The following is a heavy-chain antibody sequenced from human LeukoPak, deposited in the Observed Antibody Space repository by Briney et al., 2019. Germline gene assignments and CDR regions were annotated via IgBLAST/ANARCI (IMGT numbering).Heavy chain of an antibody. J-gene: IGHJ4*02. V-gene: IGHV3-23*01. D-gene: IGHD3-22*01. CDR1: GFTFSSYA. Sequence: GGSLRLACAASGFTFSSYAMSWVRQAPGKGLEWVSAISGSGGSTYYADSRKGRFTISRDNCKNMLSLQMNSMRAEDTAVYYCEKDQGWGYASRGYYYYPAPFDYWGQGTLVTVSS. CDR2: ISGSGGST. CDR3: EKDQGWGYASRGYYYYPAPFDY.